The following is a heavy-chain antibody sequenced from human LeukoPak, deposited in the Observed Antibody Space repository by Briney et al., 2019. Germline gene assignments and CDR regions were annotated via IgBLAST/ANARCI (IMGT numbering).Heavy chain of an antibody. CDR3: ARGRITMIVDPHAFDI. Sequence: PGGSLRLSCAASGFTVSSNYMSWVRQAPGKGLEWVSVIYSGGSTYYADSVKGRFTISRDNSKNTLYLQMNSLRAEDTAVYYCARGRITMIVDPHAFDIWGQGTMVTVSS. J-gene: IGHJ3*02. D-gene: IGHD3-22*01. CDR1: GFTVSSNY. CDR2: IYSGGST. V-gene: IGHV3-53*01.